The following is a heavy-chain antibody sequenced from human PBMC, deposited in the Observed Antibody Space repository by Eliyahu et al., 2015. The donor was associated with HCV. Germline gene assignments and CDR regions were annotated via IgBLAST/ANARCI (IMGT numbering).Heavy chain of an antibody. D-gene: IGHD6-19*01. V-gene: IGHV1-69*04. CDR2: IIPIFGIA. Sequence: QVQLVQSGAEVKKPGSSVKVSCKASGGTFSSYAXSWVRQAPGQGLEWMGRIIPIFGIANYAQKFQGRVTITADKSTSTAYMELSSLRSEDTAVYYCARDQPNQREQWLGRGSFDYWGQGTLVTVSS. CDR3: ARDQPNQREQWLGRGSFDY. CDR1: GGTFSSYA. J-gene: IGHJ4*02.